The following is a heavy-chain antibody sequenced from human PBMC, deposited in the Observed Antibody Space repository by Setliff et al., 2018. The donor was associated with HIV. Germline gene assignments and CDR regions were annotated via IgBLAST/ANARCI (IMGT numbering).Heavy chain of an antibody. CDR2: ISDNGIST. CDR3: APRSGLVGTKPAAVDH. D-gene: IGHD1-26*01. CDR1: GFTFSSHA. J-gene: IGHJ4*02. V-gene: IGHV3-23*01. Sequence: PGGSLRLSCAASGFTFSSHAMSWVRQAPGKGLEWLSGISDNGISTYYADSVKGRLTISRDNAKNALYLFMHSLRAEDTAVYFCAPRSGLVGTKPAAVDHWGQGTLVTVSS.